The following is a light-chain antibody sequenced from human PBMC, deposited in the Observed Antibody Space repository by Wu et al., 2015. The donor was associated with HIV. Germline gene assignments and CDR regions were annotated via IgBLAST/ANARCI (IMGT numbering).Light chain of an antibody. Sequence: EIVLTQSPAALSLSPGERATLSCRASQSVSSYLAWYQQKPGQAPRLLIYDASNRATGIPARFSGSGSGTDFTLTISSLEPEDFAVYYCQQYGDSLTWTFGQGTKVEIK. J-gene: IGKJ1*01. CDR2: DAS. V-gene: IGKV3-11*01. CDR3: QQYGDSLTWT. CDR1: QSVSSY.